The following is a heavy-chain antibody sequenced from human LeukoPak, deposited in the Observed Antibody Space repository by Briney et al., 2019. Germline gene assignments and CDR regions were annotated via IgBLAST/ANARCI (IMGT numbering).Heavy chain of an antibody. CDR1: GLTFSSNW. CDR3: ARVGCTSTSCLAN. J-gene: IGHJ1*01. Sequence: GGSLRLSCAVSGLTFSSNWMTWVRQAPGKGLELVANIKQDGSEKYYVDSVKGRFTISRDNAKNSLYLQMSSVRAEDTAVYYCARVGCTSTSCLANWGQGTLVTVSS. D-gene: IGHD2-2*01. CDR2: IKQDGSEK. V-gene: IGHV3-7*01.